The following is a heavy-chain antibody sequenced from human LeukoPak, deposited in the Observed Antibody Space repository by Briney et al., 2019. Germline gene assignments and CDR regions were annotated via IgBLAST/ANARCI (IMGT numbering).Heavy chain of an antibody. V-gene: IGHV3-21*01. Sequence: GGSLRLSCAASGFTFSDYAMNWVRQAPGKGLEWVSSISSSGDFIYYADSVKGRFTITRDNAKNSLYLQMNSLRAEDTAVYYCARGVRGVINYFDYWGQGTLVTVSS. CDR2: ISSSGDFI. J-gene: IGHJ4*02. CDR3: ARGVRGVINYFDY. CDR1: GFTFSDYA. D-gene: IGHD3-10*01.